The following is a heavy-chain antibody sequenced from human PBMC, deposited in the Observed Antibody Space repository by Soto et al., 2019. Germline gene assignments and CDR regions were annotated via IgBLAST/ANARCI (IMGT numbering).Heavy chain of an antibody. V-gene: IGHV4-59*01. CDR3: ARDMPYGAGSLAGCDY. J-gene: IGHJ4*02. Sequence: ETLSLTCTVSGVSITGSYWSWIRQTPGKTLEWIGYIYHSGTTTYNPSLKSRVSISVDTSKNQFSLRLTSVIAADTAVYYCARDMPYGAGSLAGCDYWGQG. CDR1: GVSITGSY. CDR2: IYHSGTT. D-gene: IGHD1-26*01.